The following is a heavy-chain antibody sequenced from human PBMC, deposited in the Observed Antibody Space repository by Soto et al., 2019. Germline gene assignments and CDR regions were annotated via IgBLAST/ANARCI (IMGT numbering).Heavy chain of an antibody. CDR3: ARDLSSCSSARCYSFYYGVDV. J-gene: IGHJ6*02. CDR1: GFNFSRFW. CDR2: INSDGSRT. D-gene: IGHD2-2*01. Sequence: EVQLVESGGGLVQPGGSLRLSCTASGFNFSRFWTHWVRQVPGRGLVWVSHINSDGSRTSYADSVKGRFTISRDNAKNTLYLQMNSLRAGDTDVYYCARDLSSCSSARCYSFYYGVDVWGQGTTVTVSS. V-gene: IGHV3-74*01.